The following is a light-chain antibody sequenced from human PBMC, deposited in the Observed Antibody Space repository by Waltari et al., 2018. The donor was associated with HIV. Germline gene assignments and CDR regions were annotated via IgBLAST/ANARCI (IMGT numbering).Light chain of an antibody. V-gene: IGLV1-40*01. CDR1: SHNIGSASE. CDR2: GNI. CDR3: QSYDNRLSVPYV. J-gene: IGLJ1*01. Sequence: QSVLTHPPSVSGVPGQRVTMSCPGSSHNIGSASEVPSSRQLPGGSPKLLIYGNINRPSGVPDRFSGSKSGTSASLAITGLQAEDEAVYYCQSYDNRLSVPYVFGTGTKVTVL.